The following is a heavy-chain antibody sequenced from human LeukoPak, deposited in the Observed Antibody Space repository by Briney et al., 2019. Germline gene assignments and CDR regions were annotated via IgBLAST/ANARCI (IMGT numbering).Heavy chain of an antibody. CDR2: ISGSGGSAGST. CDR1: GFTFSSYA. CDR3: AKDQKNYYDNTGLDY. D-gene: IGHD3-22*01. V-gene: IGHV3-23*01. J-gene: IGHJ4*02. Sequence: GGSLRLSCAASGFTFSSYAMSWVRQAPGKGLEWVSAISGSGGSAGSTYYADSVKGQFTISRDNSKNTLYLQMNSLRAEDTAVYYCAKDQKNYYDNTGLDYWGQGTLVTVSS.